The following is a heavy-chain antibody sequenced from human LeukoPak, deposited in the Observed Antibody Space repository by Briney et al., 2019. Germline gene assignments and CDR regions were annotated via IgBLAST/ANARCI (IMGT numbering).Heavy chain of an antibody. V-gene: IGHV3-7*05. CDR3: AREETRYSSSSNLFDY. Sequence: GGSLRLSCAASGFSFSEYWMNWVRQAPGKGLEWVAKIQQDGSEKFYVDSVKGRFTISRDNAKNSLYLQMNSLRAEDTAVYYCAREETRYSSSSNLFDYWGQGTLVTVSS. CDR2: IQQDGSEK. D-gene: IGHD6-13*01. J-gene: IGHJ4*02. CDR1: GFSFSEYW.